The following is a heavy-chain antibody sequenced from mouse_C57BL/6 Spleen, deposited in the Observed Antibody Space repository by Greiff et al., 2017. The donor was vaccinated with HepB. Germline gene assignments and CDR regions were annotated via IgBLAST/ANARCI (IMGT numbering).Heavy chain of an antibody. CDR3: AREGSSYNFDY. CDR1: GFTFSDYY. Sequence: EVQRVESEGGLVQPGSSMKLSCTASGFTFSDYYMAWVRQVPEKGLEWVANINYDGSSTYYLDSLKSRFIISRDNAKNILYLQMSSLKSEDTATYYCAREGSSYNFDYWGQGTTLTVSS. D-gene: IGHD1-1*01. J-gene: IGHJ2*01. CDR2: INYDGSST. V-gene: IGHV5-16*01.